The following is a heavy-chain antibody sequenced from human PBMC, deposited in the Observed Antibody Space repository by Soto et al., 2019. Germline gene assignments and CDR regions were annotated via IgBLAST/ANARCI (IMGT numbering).Heavy chain of an antibody. CDR1: GHSFTRYW. CDR3: ARQEYCSTTSCYTVDS. J-gene: IGHJ4*02. V-gene: IGHV5-51*01. CDR2: IYLGDSDT. Sequence: RESLTISYTCSGHSFTRYWIGWVRQMPGKGLEWMGIIYLGDSDTRYSPSFQGQVTISADRSISTAYLQWSSLKASDTAMYYCARQEYCSTTSCYTVDSWGQGTLVTVSS. D-gene: IGHD2-2*02.